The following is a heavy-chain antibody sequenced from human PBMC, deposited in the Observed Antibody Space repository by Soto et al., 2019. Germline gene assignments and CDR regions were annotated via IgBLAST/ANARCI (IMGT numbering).Heavy chain of an antibody. V-gene: IGHV3-33*01. D-gene: IGHD5-12*01. CDR1: GFTFSSYG. CDR3: VRAAGYSGNDYVYYYGMDV. Sequence: QVQLVESGGGVVQPGRSLRLSCAASGFTFSSYGMHWVRQAPGKGLEWVALVWYDGGNKYYADSVKGRFTISRDNSKNTLYLQKNSLRDEDNAVYYCVRAAGYSGNDYVYYYGMDVWGQGTTVTVSS. CDR2: VWYDGGNK. J-gene: IGHJ6*02.